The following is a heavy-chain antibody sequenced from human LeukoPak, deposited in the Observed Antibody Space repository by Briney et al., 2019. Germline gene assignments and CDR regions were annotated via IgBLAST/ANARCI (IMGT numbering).Heavy chain of an antibody. J-gene: IGHJ4*02. CDR1: GFTVSSNY. V-gene: IGHV3-66*01. CDR2: LYSGGST. Sequence: GGSLRLSCAASGFTVSSNYMSWVRQAPGKGLEWVSILYSGGSTSYPDSVKDRFTISRDNSKDTLYLQMNSLRAEDTAVYYCAKDRYDYVWGSYDEYYFDYWGQGTLVTVSS. CDR3: AKDRYDYVWGSYDEYYFDY. D-gene: IGHD3-16*01.